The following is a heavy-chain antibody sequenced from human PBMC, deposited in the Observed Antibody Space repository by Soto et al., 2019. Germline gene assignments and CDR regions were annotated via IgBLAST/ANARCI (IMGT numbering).Heavy chain of an antibody. J-gene: IGHJ6*02. CDR3: EVYWSSTSCRDQSYYYYGMDV. CDR2: IIPIFGTA. D-gene: IGHD2-2*01. Sequence: ASVKVSCKASGGTFSSYAISWVRQAPGQGLEWMGGIIPIFGTANYAQKFQGRVTITADESTSTAYMELSSLRSEDTAVYYCEVYWSSTSCRDQSYYYYGMDVWGQGTTVTVSS. V-gene: IGHV1-69*13. CDR1: GGTFSSYA.